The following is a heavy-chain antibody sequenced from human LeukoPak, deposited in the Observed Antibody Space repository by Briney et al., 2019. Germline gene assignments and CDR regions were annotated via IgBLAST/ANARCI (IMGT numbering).Heavy chain of an antibody. CDR1: GFTFSNYA. V-gene: IGHV3-23*01. D-gene: IGHD6-19*01. CDR3: AKVGRSGWSSSGGDF. Sequence: GGSLRLSCVASGFTFSNYAMNWVRQAPGKGLEWVSTISASGGSADYADSVKGRFPIARDNSNNTLYLQMNSLRAEDTAVYYCAKVGRSGWSSSGGDFWGQGTLVTVSS. CDR2: ISASGGSA. J-gene: IGHJ4*02.